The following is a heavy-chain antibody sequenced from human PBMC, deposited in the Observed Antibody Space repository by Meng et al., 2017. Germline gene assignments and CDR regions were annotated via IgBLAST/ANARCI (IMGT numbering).Heavy chain of an antibody. D-gene: IGHD6-13*01. CDR3: ARHRRRDSSSWYGAGYYGMDV. CDR1: GYSFTSYW. Sequence: GGSLRLSCKGSGYSFTSYWIGWVRQMPGKGLEWMGIIYPGDSDTRYSPSFQGQVTISADKSISTAYLQWSSLKASDTAMYYCARHRRRDSSSWYGAGYYGMDVWGQGTTVTVS. J-gene: IGHJ6*02. CDR2: IYPGDSDT. V-gene: IGHV5-51*01.